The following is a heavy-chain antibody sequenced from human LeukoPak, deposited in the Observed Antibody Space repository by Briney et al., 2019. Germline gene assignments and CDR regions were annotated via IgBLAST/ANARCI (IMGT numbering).Heavy chain of an antibody. CDR3: AKEAISSSGHNFDY. CDR2: ISYDGSNK. D-gene: IGHD6-19*01. CDR1: GFTFSSYG. Sequence: GGSLRLSCAASGFTFSSYGMHWVRQAPGKGLEWVAVISYDGSNKYYADSVKGRFTISRDNSKNTLYLQMNSLRAEDTAVYYCAKEAISSSGHNFDYWGQGTLVTVSS. V-gene: IGHV3-30*18. J-gene: IGHJ4*02.